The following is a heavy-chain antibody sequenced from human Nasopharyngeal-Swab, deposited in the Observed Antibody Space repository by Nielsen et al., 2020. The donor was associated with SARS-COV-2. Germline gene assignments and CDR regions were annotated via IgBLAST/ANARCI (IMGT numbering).Heavy chain of an antibody. CDR3: ARDFASGSSGRYYYYYYGMDV. CDR1: GYTFTSYG. J-gene: IGHJ6*02. CDR2: ISAYNGNT. V-gene: IGHV1-18*01. D-gene: IGHD3-10*01. Sequence: ASVKVSCKASGYTFTSYGISWVRQAPGQGLEWMGWISAYNGNTNYAQKLQGRVTMTTDTSTSTAYMELRSLRSDDTAVYYCARDFASGSSGRYYYYYYGMDVWCQGTTGTVSS.